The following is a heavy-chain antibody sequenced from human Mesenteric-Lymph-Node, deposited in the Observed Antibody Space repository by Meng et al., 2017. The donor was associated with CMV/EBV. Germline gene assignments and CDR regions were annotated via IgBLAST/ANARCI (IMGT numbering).Heavy chain of an antibody. Sequence: SCKASGYTFASYYLNWERQTPGPGLEWMGMINPSDGSTSYAEKFRGRATMTRDTSTSTVYMELNSLRSEDTAVYYCARRRDGYNDYWGQGTLVTVSS. D-gene: IGHD5-24*01. CDR3: ARRRDGYNDY. CDR1: GYTFASYY. CDR2: INPSDGST. J-gene: IGHJ4*02. V-gene: IGHV1-46*01.